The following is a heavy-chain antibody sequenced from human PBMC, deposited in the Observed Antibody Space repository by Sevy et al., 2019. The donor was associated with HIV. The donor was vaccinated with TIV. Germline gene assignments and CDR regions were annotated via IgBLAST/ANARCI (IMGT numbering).Heavy chain of an antibody. D-gene: IGHD3-22*01. CDR3: ARGANYYDSSGSQPNFDY. CDR1: GFTFSSYG. Sequence: GGSLRLSCAASGFTFSSYGMHWVRQAPGKGLEWVALIWYDGSSKYYADSVKGRFTLSRDNSKNTLYLQMNSLRAEDMAVYYCARGANYYDSSGSQPNFDYWGQGTLVTVSS. V-gene: IGHV3-33*01. J-gene: IGHJ4*02. CDR2: IWYDGSSK.